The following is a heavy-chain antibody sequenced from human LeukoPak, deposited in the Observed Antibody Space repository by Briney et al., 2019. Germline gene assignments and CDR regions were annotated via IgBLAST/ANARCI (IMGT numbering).Heavy chain of an antibody. CDR1: GFTFNNYW. Sequence: GGSLRLSCAASGFTFNNYWMSWVRQAPGKGLEWVANIKEDGSEKYYVDSVKGRFTISRDNAKNSLYLQMNSLRAEDTAVYYCAELGITMIGGVWGKGTTVTISS. D-gene: IGHD3-10*02. J-gene: IGHJ6*04. CDR2: IKEDGSEK. CDR3: AELGITMIGGV. V-gene: IGHV3-7*01.